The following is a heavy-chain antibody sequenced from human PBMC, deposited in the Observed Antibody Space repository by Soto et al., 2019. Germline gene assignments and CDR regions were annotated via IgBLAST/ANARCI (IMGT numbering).Heavy chain of an antibody. J-gene: IGHJ5*02. CDR3: ARSTTQA. D-gene: IGHD1-1*01. CDR2: ISYDGSNK. CDR1: GFTFSSYA. V-gene: IGHV3-30-3*01. Sequence: QVQLVESGGGVVQPGRSLRLSCAASGFTFSSYAMHWVRQAPGKGLEWVAVISYDGSNKYYADSVKGRFTISRDNSKNTLYLQRNSVRAEDTAVYYGARSTTQAWGQGTLVTVSS.